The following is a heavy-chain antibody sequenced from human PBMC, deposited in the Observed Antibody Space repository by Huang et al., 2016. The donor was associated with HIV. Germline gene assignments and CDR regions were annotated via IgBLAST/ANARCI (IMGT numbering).Heavy chain of an antibody. CDR1: GYAFTAYF. CDR2: MNPKSGDI. D-gene: IGHD2-8*01. V-gene: IGHV1-2*02. J-gene: IGHJ4*02. Sequence: QVQLVQSGAEVKKPGASVRVSCQASGYAFTAYFLHWIRQVPGQGLEWVGGMNPKSGDIKVAQKFQGRVTVTRDTSVSRTYLHLSRLTSDDTAFYYCARDHSNYPTTGYFGYWGQGTPVTVSS. CDR3: ARDHSNYPTTGYFGY.